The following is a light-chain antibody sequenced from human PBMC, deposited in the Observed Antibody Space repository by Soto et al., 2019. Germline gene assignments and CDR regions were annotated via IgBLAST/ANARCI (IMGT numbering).Light chain of an antibody. V-gene: IGKV3-11*01. J-gene: IGKJ4*01. CDR1: QSAGRS. Sequence: EIVLTQSPAPLSLSPGARATLSCWARQSAGRSLAWYQQKPGQAPRLLINDASNRATGIPARFGGSGSGPDFTLTISSLEPEDFAVYYCQQRNDWPLTFGGGTKVEIK. CDR3: QQRNDWPLT. CDR2: DAS.